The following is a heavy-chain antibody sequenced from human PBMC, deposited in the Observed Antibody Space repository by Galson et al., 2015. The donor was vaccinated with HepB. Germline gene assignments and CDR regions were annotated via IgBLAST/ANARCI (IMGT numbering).Heavy chain of an antibody. Sequence: SLRLSCAASGFTFSDYYMSWIRQAPGKGLEWVSYISSSSSYTNYADSVKGRFTISRDNAKNSLYLQMNSLRAEDTAVYYCARMMAEEWELPDAFDIWGQGTMVTVSS. D-gene: IGHD1-26*01. V-gene: IGHV3-11*06. CDR3: ARMMAEEWELPDAFDI. CDR2: ISSSSSYT. J-gene: IGHJ3*02. CDR1: GFTFSDYY.